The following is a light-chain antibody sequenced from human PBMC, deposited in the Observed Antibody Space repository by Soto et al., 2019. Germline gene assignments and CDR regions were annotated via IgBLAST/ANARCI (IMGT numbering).Light chain of an antibody. CDR3: QQHGTSPIT. J-gene: IGKJ5*01. CDR1: QSVSSNY. Sequence: EIVLTQSPGILSLSPGERATLSCRASQSVSSNYLAWYQQKPGQTPRLLVYGASSRATGIPDRFSGSGSGTDFTLTISRLEPEDFAVYYCQQHGTSPITFGQGTRLEIK. CDR2: GAS. V-gene: IGKV3-20*01.